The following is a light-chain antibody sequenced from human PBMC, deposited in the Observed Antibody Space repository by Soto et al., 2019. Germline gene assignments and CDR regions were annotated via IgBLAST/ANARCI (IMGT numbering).Light chain of an antibody. V-gene: IGKV1-39*01. CDR3: QQSYSFFS. CDR2: GAS. CDR1: QNINNY. J-gene: IGKJ2*01. Sequence: DIQMTQSPSSLFASLGDRVTITCRAGQNINNYLDWYQQKPGKAPKLLIYGASSLQSGVPSRFSGSGSGTDFTLTISSLQPEDFATYYCQQSYSFFSFGQGTKLEI.